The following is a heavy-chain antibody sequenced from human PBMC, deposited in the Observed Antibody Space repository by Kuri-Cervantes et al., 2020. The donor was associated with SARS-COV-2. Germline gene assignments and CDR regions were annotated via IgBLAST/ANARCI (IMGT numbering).Heavy chain of an antibody. CDR3: ARLDRGYCSSTSCYMGAFDI. V-gene: IGHV5-51*01. CDR1: GYSFTSYW. CDR2: IYPGDSDT. Sequence: GESLKISCKGSGYSFTSYWIGWVRQMPGKGLEWTGIIYPGDSDTRYSPSFQGQVTISADKSISTAYLQWSSLKASDTAMYYCARLDRGYCSSTSCYMGAFDIWGQGTMVTVSS. D-gene: IGHD2-2*02. J-gene: IGHJ3*02.